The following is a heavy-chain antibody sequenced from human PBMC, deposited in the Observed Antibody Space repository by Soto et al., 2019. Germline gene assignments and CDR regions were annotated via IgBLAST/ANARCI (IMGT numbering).Heavy chain of an antibody. V-gene: IGHV6-1*01. J-gene: IGHJ5*02. CDR3: ARVYCSSTSCYSWFGP. CDR1: GDSVSSNSAA. D-gene: IGHD2-2*01. Sequence: PSQTLSLTCAISGDSVSSNSAAWNWIRQSPSRGLEWLGRTYYRSKWYNDYAVSVKSRITINPDTSKNQFSLQLNSVTPEDTAVYYCARVYCSSTSCYSWFGPWGQGTLVTVSS. CDR2: TYYRSKWYN.